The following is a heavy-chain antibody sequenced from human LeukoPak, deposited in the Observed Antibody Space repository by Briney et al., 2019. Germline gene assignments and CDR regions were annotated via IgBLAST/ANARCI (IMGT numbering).Heavy chain of an antibody. D-gene: IGHD5-18*01. J-gene: IGHJ6*02. CDR1: GGSFSGYY. CDR2: INHSGST. Sequence: SETLSLTCAVYGGSFSGYYWSWIRQPPGKGLEWIGEINHSGSTNYNPSLKSRVTISVDTSKNQFSLKLSSVTAADTAVYYCTTAMVTSPYYYYGMDVWGQGTLVTVSS. V-gene: IGHV4-34*01. CDR3: TTAMVTSPYYYYGMDV.